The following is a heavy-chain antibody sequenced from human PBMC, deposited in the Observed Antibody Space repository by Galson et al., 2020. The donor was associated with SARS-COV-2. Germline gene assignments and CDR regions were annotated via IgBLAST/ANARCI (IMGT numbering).Heavy chain of an antibody. J-gene: IGHJ6*03. D-gene: IGHD5-18*01. CDR2: ISYDGSNK. V-gene: IGHV3-30*01. CDR1: GFTFSSYA. CDR3: AREESQRYYYYYYYMDV. Sequence: GGSLRLSCAASGFTFSSYAMHWVRQAPGKGLEWVAVISYDGSNKYYADSVKGRFTISRDNSKNTLYLQMNSLRAEDTAVYYCAREESQRYYYYYYYMDVWGKGTTVTVSS.